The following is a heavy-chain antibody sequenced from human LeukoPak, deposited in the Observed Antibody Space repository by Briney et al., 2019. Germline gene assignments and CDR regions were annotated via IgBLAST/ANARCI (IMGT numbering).Heavy chain of an antibody. CDR2: ITSNRKYI. Sequence: GGSLRLSCTASGFTFSTYTMNWVRQAPGKGLEWVSSITSNRKYIFYADSLKGRFTISRDKAKNSLCLQMNSLRAEDTAVYYCARDKGTSYLSSFDYWGQGTLVTVSS. V-gene: IGHV3-21*01. CDR1: GFTFSTYT. J-gene: IGHJ4*02. D-gene: IGHD6-6*01. CDR3: ARDKGTSYLSSFDY.